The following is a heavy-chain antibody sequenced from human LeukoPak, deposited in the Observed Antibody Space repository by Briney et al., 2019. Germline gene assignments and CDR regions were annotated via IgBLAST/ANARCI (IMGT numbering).Heavy chain of an antibody. CDR1: GYSISSGYY. V-gene: IGHV4-38-2*02. Sequence: PSGTLSLTCTVSGYSISSGYYWGWIRQPPGKGLEWIGSIYHSGSTNYNPSLKSRVTISVETSKNQFSLKLSSVTAADTAVYYCARSSEWPFFDYWGQGTLVTVSS. J-gene: IGHJ4*02. CDR3: ARSSEWPFFDY. CDR2: IYHSGST. D-gene: IGHD6-19*01.